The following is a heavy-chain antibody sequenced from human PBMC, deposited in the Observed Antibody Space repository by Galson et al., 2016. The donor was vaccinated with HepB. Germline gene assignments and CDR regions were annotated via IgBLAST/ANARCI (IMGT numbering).Heavy chain of an antibody. Sequence: SLRLSCAARGFTFSDAWMNWVRQAPGKGLEWVGRIKSKADGGTTDYAAPVKGRFSISRDDSKNMLFLQMSSLKTEDTAVYYCATLPMGTGSNYPSYYFDFWGQGTLVTVSS. V-gene: IGHV3-15*07. CDR2: IKSKADGGTT. CDR1: GFTFSDAW. J-gene: IGHJ4*02. D-gene: IGHD3-10*01. CDR3: ATLPMGTGSNYPSYYFDF.